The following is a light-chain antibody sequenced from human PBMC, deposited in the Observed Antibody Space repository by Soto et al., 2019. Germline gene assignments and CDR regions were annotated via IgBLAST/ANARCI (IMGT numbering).Light chain of an antibody. CDR2: GAS. CDR3: QQTYSSVT. CDR1: QDISSY. J-gene: IGKJ5*01. Sequence: DIQMTQSPSSLSSSIGDRVTITCRASQDISSYLNWYQQKPGKAPKLLIYGASSLEGGVPSRFSGSASGTEFTLTISGLQPDDFATYDCQQTYSSVTFGQGTRLEIK. V-gene: IGKV1-39*01.